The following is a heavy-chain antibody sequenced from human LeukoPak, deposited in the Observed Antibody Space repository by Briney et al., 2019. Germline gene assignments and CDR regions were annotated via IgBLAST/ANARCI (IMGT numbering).Heavy chain of an antibody. V-gene: IGHV4-4*02. CDR2: INHSGST. CDR3: ARHAARDGYNWGGYY. Sequence: SGALSLTCAVSGGSISSSNWWSWVRQPPGKGLEWIGEINHSGSTNYNPSLKSRVTISVDTSKNQFSLKLSSVTAADTAVYYCARHAARDGYNWGGYYWGQGTLVTVSS. J-gene: IGHJ4*02. CDR1: GGSISSSNW. D-gene: IGHD5-24*01.